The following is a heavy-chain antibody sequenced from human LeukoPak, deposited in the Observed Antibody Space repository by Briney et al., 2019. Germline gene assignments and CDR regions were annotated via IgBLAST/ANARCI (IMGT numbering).Heavy chain of an antibody. J-gene: IGHJ4*02. V-gene: IGHV1-2*02. Sequence: ASVKVSCKASGYTFTYYYMHWVRQAPGQGLEWMGWMNPHSGGTNYAQESQGRVTMTRDTSISTAYVELSRLRADDTAVYYCATSRWGVDYWGQGTLVTVYS. CDR1: GYTFTYYY. CDR2: MNPHSGGT. CDR3: ATSRWGVDY. D-gene: IGHD3-16*01.